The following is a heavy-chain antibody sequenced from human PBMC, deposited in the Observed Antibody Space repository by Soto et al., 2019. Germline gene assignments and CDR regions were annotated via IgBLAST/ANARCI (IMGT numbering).Heavy chain of an antibody. CDR1: EDTFRNYA. Sequence: SVKVSCKASEDTFRNYAISWVRQAPGQGLEWMGGIIPIFGTANYAQKFQGRVTITTDTSANTVYLELSSLRSEDTAVYYCASNKYDSSAYYYWYLGLWGRGTLVTVSS. CDR2: IIPIFGTA. CDR3: ASNKYDSSAYYYWYLGL. D-gene: IGHD3-22*01. V-gene: IGHV1-69*05. J-gene: IGHJ2*01.